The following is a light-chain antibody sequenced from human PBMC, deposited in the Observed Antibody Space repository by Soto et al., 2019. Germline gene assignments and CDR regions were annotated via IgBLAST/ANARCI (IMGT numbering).Light chain of an antibody. CDR1: QSVTNNY. V-gene: IGKV3-20*01. J-gene: IGKJ1*01. CDR3: QQYSESPLT. Sequence: EIVLTQSPGTLSLSPGERATLSCRASQSVTNNYLAWYQQKPGQAPRLVIYGASTRATGIPDRFSASGSGTDFTLTIIRLEPEDFAVYYCQQYSESPLTFGQGTKVDIK. CDR2: GAS.